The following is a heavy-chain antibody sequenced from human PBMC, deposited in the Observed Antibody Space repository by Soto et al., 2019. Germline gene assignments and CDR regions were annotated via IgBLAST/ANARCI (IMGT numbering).Heavy chain of an antibody. Sequence: QVQLQESGPGLVKPSETLSLTCTVSGDFISNFDWSWIRQPAGKGLQSLGRISASGRSNYNPNRQSRVAMSLDTYKNQFSLRLTSLSAADTAVYFCARGMGRYFDLWGRGTLVTVFS. CDR1: GDFISNFD. CDR2: ISASGRS. D-gene: IGHD3-10*01. J-gene: IGHJ2*01. V-gene: IGHV4-4*07. CDR3: ARGMGRYFDL.